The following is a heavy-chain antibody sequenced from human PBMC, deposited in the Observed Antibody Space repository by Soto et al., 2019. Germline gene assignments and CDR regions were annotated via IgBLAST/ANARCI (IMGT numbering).Heavy chain of an antibody. V-gene: IGHV4-34*01. CDR3: ARRPDYGQFDH. Sequence: PSETLSLTCAVYGGSFSGYYWSWIRQPPGKGLEWIGEINHSGSTNYNPSLKSRVTISVDTSKNQFSLKLSSVTAADTAVYYCARRPDYGQFDHWGQGTLVTVSS. J-gene: IGHJ4*02. D-gene: IGHD4-17*01. CDR2: INHSGST. CDR1: GGSFSGYY.